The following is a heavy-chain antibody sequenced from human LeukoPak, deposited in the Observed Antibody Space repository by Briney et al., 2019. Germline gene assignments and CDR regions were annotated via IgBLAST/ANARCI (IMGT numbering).Heavy chain of an antibody. CDR2: IYYSGST. CDR1: GGSISSYY. J-gene: IGHJ3*02. V-gene: IGHV4-59*01. Sequence: SETLSLTCTVSGGSISSYYWSWIRQPPGKGLEWIGYIYYSGSTNYNPSLKSRVTISVDTSKNQFPLKLSSVTAADTAVYYCARTRPFDAFDIWGQGTMVTVSS. CDR3: ARTRPFDAFDI.